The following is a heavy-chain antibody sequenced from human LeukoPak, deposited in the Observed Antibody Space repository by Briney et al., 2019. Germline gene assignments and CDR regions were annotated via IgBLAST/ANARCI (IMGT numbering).Heavy chain of an antibody. CDR1: GGSISSSSYY. CDR3: ARDFYYAFDY. V-gene: IGHV4-39*07. D-gene: IGHD3-22*01. CDR2: IYYSGST. Sequence: SETLSLTCTVSGGSISSSSYYWGWIRQPPGKGLEWIGSIYYSGSTYYNPSLKSRVTISVDTSKNQFSLKLSSVTAADTAVYYCARDFYYAFDYWGQGTLVTVSS. J-gene: IGHJ4*02.